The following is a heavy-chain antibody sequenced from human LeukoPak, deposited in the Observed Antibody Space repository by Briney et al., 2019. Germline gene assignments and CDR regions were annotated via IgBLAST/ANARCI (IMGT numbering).Heavy chain of an antibody. V-gene: IGHV4-59*01. D-gene: IGHD5-18*01. J-gene: IGHJ3*02. CDR2: IYYSGST. CDR3: ARWYSYGSDAFDI. CDR1: GGSLSSYY. Sequence: SETLSLTCTVSGGSLSSYYWSWIRQPPGKGLEWIGYIYYSGSTNYNPSLKSRVTISVDTSKNQFSLKPSSVTAADTAVYYCARWYSYGSDAFDIWGQGTMVTVSS.